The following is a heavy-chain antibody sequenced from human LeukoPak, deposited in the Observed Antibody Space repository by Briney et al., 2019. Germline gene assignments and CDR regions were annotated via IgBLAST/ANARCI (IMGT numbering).Heavy chain of an antibody. CDR3: ARSYGDYAPFQH. Sequence: GGSLRLSCAASGFTFSSYEMNWVRQAPGKGLEWVSYISSSGSTIYYADSVKGRFTISRDNAKNSLYLQMNSLRAEDTAVYYCARSYGDYAPFQHWGQGTLVTVSS. V-gene: IGHV3-48*03. D-gene: IGHD4-17*01. J-gene: IGHJ1*01. CDR1: GFTFSSYE. CDR2: ISSSGSTI.